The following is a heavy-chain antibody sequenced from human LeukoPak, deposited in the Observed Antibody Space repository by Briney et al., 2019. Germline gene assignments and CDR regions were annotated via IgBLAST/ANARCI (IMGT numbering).Heavy chain of an antibody. CDR1: GFTVSSNY. CDR3: AKWMTYYYDSSGYNSFDY. J-gene: IGHJ4*02. D-gene: IGHD3-22*01. V-gene: IGHV3-53*01. CDR2: IYSGGST. Sequence: GGSLRLSCAASGFTVSSNYMSWVRQAPGKGLEWVSVIYSGGSTYYADSVKGRFTISRDDSKNTLYLQMNSLRAEDTAVYYCAKWMTYYYDSSGYNSFDYWGQGTLVTVSS.